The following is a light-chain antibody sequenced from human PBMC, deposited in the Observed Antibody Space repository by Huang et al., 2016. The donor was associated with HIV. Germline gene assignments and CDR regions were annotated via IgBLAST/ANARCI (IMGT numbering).Light chain of an antibody. Sequence: EIVLTQSPATLSLSPGERATLSCRASQSISNYLLWYQQKPGQAPRLLIYEASNRATGIPARFSGRGSGTDFTLTISSLEPEDFAIYYCQQRSNWPPVTFGQGTRLDI. CDR3: QQRSNWPPVT. CDR1: QSISNY. J-gene: IGKJ5*01. V-gene: IGKV3-11*01. CDR2: EAS.